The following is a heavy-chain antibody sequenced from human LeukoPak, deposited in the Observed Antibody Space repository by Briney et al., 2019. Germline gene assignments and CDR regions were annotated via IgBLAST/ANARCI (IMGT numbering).Heavy chain of an antibody. CDR2: VTPHNGNT. J-gene: IGHJ4*02. D-gene: IGHD4-17*01. V-gene: IGHV1-18*04. CDR1: GYIFTNYA. Sequence: ASVKASCKTSGYIFTNYAITWLRQAPGQGLEWMGWVTPHNGNTNYAQKFLDRVTMTTNTSTTTIYMQLRSLTSDDAAMYYCARDRGGYGDYSYWGQGTLVTVSS. CDR3: ARDRGGYGDYSY.